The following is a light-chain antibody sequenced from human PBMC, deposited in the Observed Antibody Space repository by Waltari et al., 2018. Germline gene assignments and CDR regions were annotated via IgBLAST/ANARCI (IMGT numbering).Light chain of an antibody. CDR3: SSYTSSSVV. CDR2: EVS. CDR1: SSDVGGYNY. V-gene: IGLV2-14*01. J-gene: IGLJ2*01. Sequence: QSALTQPASVSGSPGQSIPISCTGTSSDVGGYNYVSWYQQHPGKAPKLMIYEVSNRPSGVSYRFSGSKSGNTASLTISGLQAEDEADYYCSSYTSSSVVFGGGTKLTVL.